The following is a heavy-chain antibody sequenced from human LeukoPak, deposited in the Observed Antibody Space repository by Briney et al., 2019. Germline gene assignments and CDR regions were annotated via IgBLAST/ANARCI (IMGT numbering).Heavy chain of an antibody. CDR2: MKQDGSEK. J-gene: IGHJ4*02. D-gene: IGHD5-12*01. Sequence: PGGSLRLSCAASGFTFSSYSMNWVRQAPGKGLEWVANMKQDGSEKYCVDSVKGRFTVSRDNAGNSLYLQMNSLRAEDTAIYYCARDPARYSGYDYALPLGYWGQGTLVTVSS. CDR3: ARDPARYSGYDYALPLGY. CDR1: GFTFSSYS. V-gene: IGHV3-7*01.